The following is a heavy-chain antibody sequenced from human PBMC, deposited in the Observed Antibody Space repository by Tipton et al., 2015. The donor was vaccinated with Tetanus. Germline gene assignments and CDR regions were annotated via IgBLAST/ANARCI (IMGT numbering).Heavy chain of an antibody. CDR2: IGTAGDT. D-gene: IGHD7-27*01. CDR3: ARSLGDAFDI. CDR1: GLTFSSYD. J-gene: IGHJ3*02. Sequence: SLRLSCAASGLTFSSYDMHWVRQATGKGLEWVSAIGTAGDTYYPGFVKGRFTISRENAKNSLYLQMNSLRAGDTAVYYCARSLGDAFDIWGQGTMVTVSS. V-gene: IGHV3-13*01.